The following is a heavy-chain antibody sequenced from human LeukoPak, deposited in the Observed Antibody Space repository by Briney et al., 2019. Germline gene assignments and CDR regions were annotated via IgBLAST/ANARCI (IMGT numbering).Heavy chain of an antibody. CDR3: ARGLFHSSGLPYAMDV. D-gene: IGHD3-22*01. CDR2: INHSGST. CDR1: GGSFSGYY. Sequence: PSETLSLTCAVHGGSFSGYYWSWIRQPPGKGLEWIGEINHSGSTNYNPSLKSRVTISVDTSKNQFSLKVSSVTAADTAVYYCARGLFHSSGLPYAMDVWGQGTTVTVSS. J-gene: IGHJ6*02. V-gene: IGHV4-34*01.